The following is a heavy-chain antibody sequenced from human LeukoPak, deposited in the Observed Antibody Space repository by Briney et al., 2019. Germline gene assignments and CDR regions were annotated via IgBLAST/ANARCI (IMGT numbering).Heavy chain of an antibody. CDR2: ISYDGSNK. Sequence: PGGSLRLSCAASGFTFSSYAMHWVRQAPGKGLEWVAVISYDGSNKYYADSVKGRFTISRDNAKNSLYLQMNSLRAEDTAVYYCARDRIAAGAHADLGGQGTLVTVSS. J-gene: IGHJ4*02. D-gene: IGHD6-13*01. V-gene: IGHV3-30-3*01. CDR1: GFTFSSYA. CDR3: ARDRIAAGAHADL.